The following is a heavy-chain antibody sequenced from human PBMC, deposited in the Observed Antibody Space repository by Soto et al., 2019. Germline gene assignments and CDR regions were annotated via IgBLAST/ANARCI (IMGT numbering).Heavy chain of an antibody. D-gene: IGHD3-16*02. CDR3: ARTRKDYVWGSYRLLDY. Sequence: SETLSLTCTVSGGSISSGDYYWSWIRQPPGKGLEWIGYIYSTGNTYYNPSLKSRAAISIDTSKSQMSLKLSAVTAADTAVYYCARTRKDYVWGSYRLLDYWGQGTLVTVSS. CDR1: GGSISSGDYY. CDR2: IYSTGNT. V-gene: IGHV4-30-4*01. J-gene: IGHJ4*02.